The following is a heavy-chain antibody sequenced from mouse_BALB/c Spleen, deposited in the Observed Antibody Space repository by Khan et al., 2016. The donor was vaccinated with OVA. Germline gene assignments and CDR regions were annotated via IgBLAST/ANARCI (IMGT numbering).Heavy chain of an antibody. Sequence: QVQLQQPGAELVKPGAPVKLSCKASGYTFTSYRMNWVKQRPGRGLEWIGRIDPSDSETHYNQKFKDKATLTVDKSSSTAYTQLSSLTSEDSAVYYCARDQYGNYFYAMDYWGQGTSVTVSS. J-gene: IGHJ4*01. D-gene: IGHD2-10*02. CDR1: GYTFTSYR. CDR3: ARDQYGNYFYAMDY. V-gene: IGHV1-69*02. CDR2: IDPSDSET.